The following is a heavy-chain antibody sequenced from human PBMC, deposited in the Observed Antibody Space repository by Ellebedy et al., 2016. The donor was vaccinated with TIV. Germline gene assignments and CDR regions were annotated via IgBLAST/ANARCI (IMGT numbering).Heavy chain of an antibody. Sequence: MPSETLSLTCTVSGGSISSGAYYWSWIRQPPGKGLEWIGYIYYSGSTNYNPSLKSRVTIAVDTSKKQISLKLSSVTAADTAVYYCARSSGWDRFDYWGQGTLVTVSS. CDR2: IYYSGST. J-gene: IGHJ4*02. V-gene: IGHV4-61*08. CDR3: ARSSGWDRFDY. CDR1: GGSISSGAYY. D-gene: IGHD6-19*01.